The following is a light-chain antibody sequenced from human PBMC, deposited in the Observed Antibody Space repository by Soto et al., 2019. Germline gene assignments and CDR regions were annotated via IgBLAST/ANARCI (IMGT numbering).Light chain of an antibody. V-gene: IGKV1-5*01. CDR2: DAS. J-gene: IGKJ1*01. CDR3: QQYNPLWT. Sequence: DIQMTQSPSTLSASVGDRVTITCRASQSISSWLAWYQQKPGKAPKLLIYDASSWESGVPSRFSGSGSGTEFTLTISSLQPDDVATYYCQQYNPLWTFGQGTKVEIK. CDR1: QSISSW.